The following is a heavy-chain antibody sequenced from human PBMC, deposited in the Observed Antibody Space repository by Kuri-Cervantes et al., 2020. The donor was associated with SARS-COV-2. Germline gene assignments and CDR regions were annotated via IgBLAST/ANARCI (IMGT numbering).Heavy chain of an antibody. CDR1: GFTFSSYA. V-gene: IGHV3-30*01. Sequence: LSLTCAASGFTFSSYAMHWVRQAPGKGLEWVAVISYDGSNKYYADSVKGRITISRDNSKNTLYLQMNSLRAEDTAVYYCARVRIRYDSSGSAFDIWGQGTMVTVSS. J-gene: IGHJ3*02. CDR2: ISYDGSNK. CDR3: ARVRIRYDSSGSAFDI. D-gene: IGHD3-22*01.